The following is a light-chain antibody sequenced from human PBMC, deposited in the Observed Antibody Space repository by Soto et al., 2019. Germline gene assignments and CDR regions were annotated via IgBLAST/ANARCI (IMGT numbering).Light chain of an antibody. CDR1: QSVSSN. CDR2: GAS. CDR3: QQYNNWPWT. J-gene: IGKJ1*01. Sequence: EIVMTQSPATLSVSPGERATLSCRASQSVSSNLAWYQQKPGQAPRLLIYGASTRATGIPARFSGSGSGTEFTLTISSLQPEDFAVYYCQQYNNWPWTCGQVTKVVIK. V-gene: IGKV3-15*01.